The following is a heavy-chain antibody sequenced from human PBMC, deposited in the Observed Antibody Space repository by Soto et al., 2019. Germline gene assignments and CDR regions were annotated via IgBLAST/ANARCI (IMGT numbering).Heavy chain of an antibody. CDR2: TSYGGNNK. J-gene: IGHJ4*02. CDR1: GFRFKSFV. V-gene: IGHV3-30*06. CDR3: ARWGTTGGFDL. D-gene: IGHD3-16*01. Sequence: QLQLVESGGGVVQPGTSLRLSCAASGFRFKSFVMHWVRQAPGKGLDWVAFTSYGGNNKDYGDSVKGRFTVSRDNSQNTLHLQMDFLRPEDTALYYCARWGTTGGFDLWGQGTLVSVSS.